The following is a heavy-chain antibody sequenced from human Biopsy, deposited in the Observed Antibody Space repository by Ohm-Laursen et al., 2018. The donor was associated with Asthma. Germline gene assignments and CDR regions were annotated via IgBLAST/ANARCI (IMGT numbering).Heavy chain of an antibody. D-gene: IGHD2-15*01. CDR3: ARGFICRGDHCPGPSAFDM. CDR2: ISYDGYNK. J-gene: IGHJ3*02. V-gene: IGHV3-30*03. CDR1: VFTFSRFG. Sequence: SLRLSCAATVFTFSRFGMHWVRRAPGKGLEWVALISYDGYNKYYIDSVKGRFTISRDNSENTMYLQVNSLRAEDTAVYYCARGFICRGDHCPGPSAFDMWGQGTMVTVSS.